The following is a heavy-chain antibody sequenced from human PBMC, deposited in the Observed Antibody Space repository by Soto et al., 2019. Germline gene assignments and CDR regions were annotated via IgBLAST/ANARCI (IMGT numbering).Heavy chain of an antibody. CDR1: GFTLSSYA. CDR3: AREGYYYDSSGYYYPTYYFDY. J-gene: IGHJ4*02. Sequence: QVQLVESGGGVVQPGRSLRLSCAASGFTLSSYAMHWVRQAPGKGLEWVAVISYDGSNKYYADSVKGRFTISRDNSKNTLYLQMNSLRAEDTAVYYCAREGYYYDSSGYYYPTYYFDYWGQGTLVTVSS. CDR2: ISYDGSNK. V-gene: IGHV3-30-3*01. D-gene: IGHD3-22*01.